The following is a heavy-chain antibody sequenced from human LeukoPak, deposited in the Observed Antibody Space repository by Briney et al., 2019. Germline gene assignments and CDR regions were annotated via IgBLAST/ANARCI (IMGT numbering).Heavy chain of an antibody. CDR1: GFTFSSYW. Sequence: GGSLRLSCAASGFTFSSYWMSWVRQAPGKGLEWVANMKQDGSDKYYVVSVKGRFTISRDNAKNSLYLQMNSLRAEDTAVYYCVKVKQQLVRLLGSDTTYYYNYYLDVWGKGTTVTVSS. CDR2: MKQDGSDK. CDR3: VKVKQQLVRLLGSDTTYYYNYYLDV. J-gene: IGHJ6*03. V-gene: IGHV3-7*01. D-gene: IGHD6-13*01.